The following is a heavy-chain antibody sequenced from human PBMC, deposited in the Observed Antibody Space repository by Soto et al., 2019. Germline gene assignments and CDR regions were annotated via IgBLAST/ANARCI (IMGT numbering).Heavy chain of an antibody. Sequence: PXXTLSLPCAVYGGSFSGYYWPWIRQPPGTGLEWIGEINHSGSTNYNPSLKSRVTISVDTSKNQFSLKLKSVTAADTAVYYCARDKITGLFDYWGQGTLVTVS. CDR3: ARDKITGLFDY. V-gene: IGHV4-34*01. CDR2: INHSGST. D-gene: IGHD2-8*02. J-gene: IGHJ4*02. CDR1: GGSFSGYY.